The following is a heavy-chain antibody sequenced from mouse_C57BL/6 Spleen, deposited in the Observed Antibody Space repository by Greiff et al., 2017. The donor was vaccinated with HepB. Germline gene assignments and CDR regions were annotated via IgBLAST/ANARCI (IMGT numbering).Heavy chain of an antibody. D-gene: IGHD2-5*01. V-gene: IGHV1-26*01. CDR2: INPNNGGT. CDR3: ARVWGSNYPFAY. Sequence: EVQLQQSGPELVKPGASVKISCKASGYTFTDYYMNWVKQSHGKSLEWIGDINPNNGGTSYNQKFKGKATLTVDKSSSTAYMELRSLTSEDSAVYYCARVWGSNYPFAYWGQGTLVTVSA. J-gene: IGHJ3*01. CDR1: GYTFTDYY.